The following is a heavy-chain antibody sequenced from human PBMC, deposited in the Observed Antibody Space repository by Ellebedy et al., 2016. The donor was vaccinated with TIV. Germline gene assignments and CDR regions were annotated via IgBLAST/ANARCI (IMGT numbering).Heavy chain of an antibody. V-gene: IGHV3-7*03. D-gene: IGHD6-13*01. Sequence: GESLKISCAASGFTLSSYWMSWVRQAPGKGLEWVANINQDGSEKYYVDSVKGRFSISRDNAKNSLYLQMNSLRAEDKAVYYCARAVGGSSSLWGQGTLVTVSS. CDR3: ARAVGGSSSL. CDR2: INQDGSEK. CDR1: GFTLSSYW. J-gene: IGHJ4*02.